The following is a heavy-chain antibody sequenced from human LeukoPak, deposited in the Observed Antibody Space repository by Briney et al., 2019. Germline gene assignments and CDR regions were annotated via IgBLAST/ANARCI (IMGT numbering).Heavy chain of an antibody. CDR1: GYTFTSYY. CDR2: INPSGGST. Sequence: ASVKVSCKASGYTFTSYYMHWVRQAPGQGLEWMGIINPSGGSTSYAQKFQGRVTMTRDTSTSTVYMELSSLRSEDTAVYYCARAPTLGWFGESTNYFDYWGLGTLVTVSS. D-gene: IGHD3-10*01. V-gene: IGHV1-46*01. CDR3: ARAPTLGWFGESTNYFDY. J-gene: IGHJ4*02.